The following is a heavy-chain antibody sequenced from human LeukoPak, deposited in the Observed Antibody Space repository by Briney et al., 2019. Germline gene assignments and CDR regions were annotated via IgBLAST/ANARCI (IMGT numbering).Heavy chain of an antibody. CDR2: ISSSGSTI. D-gene: IGHD3-22*01. CDR1: GFTFSSYE. CDR3: ARSGKWLTDY. V-gene: IGHV3-48*03. J-gene: IGHJ4*02. Sequence: PGGSLRLSCAASGFTFSSYEMNWVRQAPGKGLEWVSYISSSGSTIYYADSVKGRFTISRDNAKNSLYLQMNSLRAEDTAVYYCARSGKWLTDYWGQGTLVTVSS.